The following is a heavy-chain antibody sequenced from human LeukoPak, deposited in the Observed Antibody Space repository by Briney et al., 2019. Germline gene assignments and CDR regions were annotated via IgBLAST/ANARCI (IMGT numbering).Heavy chain of an antibody. Sequence: SETLSLTCTVSGGSISSYYWSWIRQPPGKGLEWIGYIYYSGSTNYNPSLKSRVTISVDTSKKQFSLKLRSVAAADTAVYYCARVSGYDWESFYDYWGQGTLVTVSS. D-gene: IGHD5-12*01. CDR3: ARVSGYDWESFYDY. V-gene: IGHV4-59*01. CDR1: GGSISSYY. CDR2: IYYSGST. J-gene: IGHJ4*02.